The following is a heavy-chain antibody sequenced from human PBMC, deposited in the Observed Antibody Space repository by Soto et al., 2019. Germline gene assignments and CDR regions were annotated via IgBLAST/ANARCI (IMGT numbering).Heavy chain of an antibody. Sequence: QVQLVESGGGVVQPGRSLRLSCAASGFTFSNYGMHWVRQAPGKGLDWVAFILNDGSNRYHADSVKDRFTISRDNSKNTLYLQMNCLRAEDTAVYYCARDDEYSGNGMDVWGQGTTVTVS. D-gene: IGHD3-10*01. CDR2: ILNDGSNR. V-gene: IGHV3-33*01. J-gene: IGHJ6*02. CDR1: GFTFSNYG. CDR3: ARDDEYSGNGMDV.